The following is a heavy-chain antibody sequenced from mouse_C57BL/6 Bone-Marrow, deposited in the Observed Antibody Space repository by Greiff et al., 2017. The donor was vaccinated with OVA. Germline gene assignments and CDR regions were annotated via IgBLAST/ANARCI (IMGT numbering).Heavy chain of an antibody. D-gene: IGHD1-1*01. CDR2: ISYDGSN. J-gene: IGHJ1*03. CDR1: GYSITSGYY. Sequence: VQLKESGPGLVKPSQSLSLTCSVTGYSITSGYYWNWIRQFPGNKLEWMGYISYDGSNNYNPSLKNRISITRDTSKNQFFLKLNSVTTEDTATYYCARLITTWYYDVWGTGTTVTVSS. V-gene: IGHV3-6*01. CDR3: ARLITTWYYDV.